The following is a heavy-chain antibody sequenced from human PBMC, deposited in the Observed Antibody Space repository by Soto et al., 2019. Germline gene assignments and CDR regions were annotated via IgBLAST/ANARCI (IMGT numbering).Heavy chain of an antibody. V-gene: IGHV4-34*01. J-gene: IGHJ6*03. CDR3: ASYHYLDLWTGSRHYMDV. Sequence: QVHLEQWGAGLLNPSETLSLTCAVYGGSLSGYYWSWVRQSPGKGLEWIGEINHSGTTNDNPSLKTRVTISADTSKHQFSRRLSSVTAADSAVYYCASYHYLDLWTGSRHYMDVWGRGTTVTVSS. D-gene: IGHD3-9*01. CDR1: GGSLSGYY. CDR2: INHSGTT.